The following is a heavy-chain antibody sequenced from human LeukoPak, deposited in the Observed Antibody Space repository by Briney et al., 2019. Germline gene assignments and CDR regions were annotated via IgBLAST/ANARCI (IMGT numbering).Heavy chain of an antibody. CDR1: GGSFSGYY. CDR2: INHSGST. CDR3: ARGKVSVH. Sequence: SETLSLTCAVYGGSFSGYYWSWIRQPTGKGLEWIGEINHSGSTNYNPSLKSRVTISVDTSKNQFSLKLSSVTAADTAVYYCARGKVSVHWGQGTLVTVSS. D-gene: IGHD3-16*02. V-gene: IGHV4-34*01. J-gene: IGHJ1*01.